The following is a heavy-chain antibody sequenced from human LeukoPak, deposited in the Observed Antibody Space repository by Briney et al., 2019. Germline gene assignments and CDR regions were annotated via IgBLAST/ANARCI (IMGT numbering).Heavy chain of an antibody. J-gene: IGHJ4*02. CDR2: ISYDGSNK. CDR3: ARGHIAVAGSFVY. CDR1: GFTFSSYA. V-gene: IGHV3-30*04. D-gene: IGHD6-19*01. Sequence: QPGRSLRLSCAASGFTFSSYAMHWVRQAPGKGLEWVAVISYDGSNKYYADSVKGRFTISRDNSKNTLYLQMNSLRAEDTAVYYCARGHIAVAGSFVYWGQGTLVTVSS.